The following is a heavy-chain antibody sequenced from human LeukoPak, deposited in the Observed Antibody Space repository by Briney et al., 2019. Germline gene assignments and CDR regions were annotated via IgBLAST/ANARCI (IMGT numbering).Heavy chain of an antibody. CDR3: ARDRYGDGFAHFDY. V-gene: IGHV1-2*02. CDR2: ITPSGGT. D-gene: IGHD5-24*01. J-gene: IGHJ4*02. CDR1: GYTFTSYA. Sequence: VKVSCKASGYTFTSYAVHWVRQAPGQGLEWMGWITPSGGTNYPQKFQGRVAITRDTSITTAYMDLSRLTSDDTAVYYCARDRYGDGFAHFDYWGQGALVTVSS.